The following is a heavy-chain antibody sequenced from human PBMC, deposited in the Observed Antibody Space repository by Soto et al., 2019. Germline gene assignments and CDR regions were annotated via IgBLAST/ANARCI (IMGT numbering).Heavy chain of an antibody. D-gene: IGHD6-19*01. CDR2: IYYSGRT. CDR1: GGSISSYY. V-gene: IGHV4-59*01. Sequence: QVQLQESGPGLVKPSETLSLTCTVSGGSISSYYWSWIRQPPGKGLEWIGYIYYSGRTNYNPSLKSRVTISVDTSKNQFSLKLSSVTAADTAVYYCASSVAAPYYFDYWGQGTLVTVSS. CDR3: ASSVAAPYYFDY. J-gene: IGHJ4*02.